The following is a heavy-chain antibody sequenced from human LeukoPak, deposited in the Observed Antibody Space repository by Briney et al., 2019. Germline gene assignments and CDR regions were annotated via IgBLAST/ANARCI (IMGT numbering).Heavy chain of an antibody. CDR1: GYTFTSYG. CDR2: ISAYNGNT. V-gene: IGHV1-18*01. CDR3: ARDYCSSTSCYFDY. Sequence: GASVKVPCKASGYTFTSYGISWVRQAPGQGLEWMGWISAYNGNTNYAQRLQGRVTLTTDTSTSTAYMELRSLRSDDTAVYYCARDYCSSTSCYFDYWGQGTLVTVSS. J-gene: IGHJ4*02. D-gene: IGHD2-2*01.